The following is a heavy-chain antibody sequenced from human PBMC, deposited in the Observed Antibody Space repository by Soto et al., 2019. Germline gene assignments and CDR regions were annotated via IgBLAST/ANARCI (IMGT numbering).Heavy chain of an antibody. CDR2: ISYDGSNK. Sequence: LRLSCAASGFTFSSYAMHWVRQSPGKGLEWVAVISYDGSNKYYADSVKGRFTISRDNSKNTLYLQMNSLRAEDTAVYYCAKDYRGNNYEFDYWGQGTLVTVSS. CDR3: AKDYRGNNYEFDY. D-gene: IGHD5-18*01. CDR1: GFTFSSYA. V-gene: IGHV3-30-3*01. J-gene: IGHJ4*02.